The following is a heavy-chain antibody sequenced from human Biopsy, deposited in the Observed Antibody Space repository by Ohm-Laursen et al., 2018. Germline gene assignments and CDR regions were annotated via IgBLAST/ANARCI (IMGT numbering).Heavy chain of an antibody. CDR1: EGTFSNYG. J-gene: IGHJ1*01. V-gene: IGHV1-69*06. CDR2: NIPILGTG. CDR3: ATKLTGYFHH. D-gene: IGHD3-9*01. Sequence: GPSVKASCKAPEGTFSNYGVNWVRQAPGQGLEWLGGNIPILGTGNYAQKFQDRVTVAADTSTSTATMELRSLRSDATAVYYCATKLTGYFHHWGQGTLVIVSA.